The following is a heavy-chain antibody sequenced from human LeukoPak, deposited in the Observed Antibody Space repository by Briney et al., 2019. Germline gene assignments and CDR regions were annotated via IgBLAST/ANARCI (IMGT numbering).Heavy chain of an antibody. CDR3: ARESAYGSPNRGRNFDY. V-gene: IGHV4-4*07. Sequence: PSETLSLTCTVSGGSISSCYWSWIRQPAGKGLEWIGRIYTSGSTNYNPSLKSRVTMSVDTSKNQFSLKLSSVTAADTAVYYCARESAYGSPNRGRNFDYWGQGTLVTVSS. CDR1: GGSISSCY. D-gene: IGHD2-15*01. CDR2: IYTSGST. J-gene: IGHJ4*02.